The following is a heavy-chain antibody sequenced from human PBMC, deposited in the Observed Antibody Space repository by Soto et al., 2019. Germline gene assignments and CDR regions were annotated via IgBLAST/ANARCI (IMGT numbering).Heavy chain of an antibody. CDR3: AREKYCSGGSCYSGYYYYYYMDV. CDR2: IKQDGSEK. D-gene: IGHD2-15*01. Sequence: EVQLVESGGGLVQPGGSLRLSCAASGFTFSSYWMSWVRQAPGKGLEWVANIKQDGSEKYYVDSVKGRFTISRDNAKNSLYLQMNSLRAEDTAVYYCAREKYCSGGSCYSGYYYYYYMDVWGKGTTVTVSS. V-gene: IGHV3-7*01. CDR1: GFTFSSYW. J-gene: IGHJ6*03.